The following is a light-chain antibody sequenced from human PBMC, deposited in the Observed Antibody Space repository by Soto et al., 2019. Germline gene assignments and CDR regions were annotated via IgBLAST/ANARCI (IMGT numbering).Light chain of an antibody. CDR3: QQYGSSPPVT. V-gene: IGKV3-20*01. J-gene: IGKJ1*01. Sequence: EIVLTQSPGTLSLSPGERATLSCRASQSVSSIYLAWYQQKPGQAPRLLIYGASSRATGIPDRFSGSGSGTDFPLTISRLVPEDFAVYYCQQYGSSPPVTFGQGTKVEIK. CDR2: GAS. CDR1: QSVSSIY.